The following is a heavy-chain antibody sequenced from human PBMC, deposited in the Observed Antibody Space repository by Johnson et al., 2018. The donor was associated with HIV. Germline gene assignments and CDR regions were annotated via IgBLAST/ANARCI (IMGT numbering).Heavy chain of an antibody. CDR3: ARDPSYDMAHTDGFDI. J-gene: IGHJ3*02. Sequence: QMLLVESGGGVVQSGRSLRLSCAASGFTFSSYAVHWVRQAPGKGLEWVAIISYDGSNKYYADSVKGRFTISRDNSKDTLYLQMNSLRAEDTAVYYCARDPSYDMAHTDGFDIWGQGTMVTVSS. D-gene: IGHD3-22*01. V-gene: IGHV3-30-3*01. CDR2: ISYDGSNK. CDR1: GFTFSSYA.